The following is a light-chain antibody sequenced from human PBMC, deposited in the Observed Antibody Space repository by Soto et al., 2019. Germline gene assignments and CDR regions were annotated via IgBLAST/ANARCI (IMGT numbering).Light chain of an antibody. Sequence: QSVLTQPPSVSGAPGQRVTISCTGSSSNIGAGYDVHWYQQLPGTAPKLLIYDSNNRPSGVPDRFSGSKSGTSASLALTGLQAEDEADYYCQSYDSSRSGSTVFGTGTKLTVL. CDR2: DSN. V-gene: IGLV1-40*01. CDR1: SSNIGAGYD. J-gene: IGLJ1*01. CDR3: QSYDSSRSGSTV.